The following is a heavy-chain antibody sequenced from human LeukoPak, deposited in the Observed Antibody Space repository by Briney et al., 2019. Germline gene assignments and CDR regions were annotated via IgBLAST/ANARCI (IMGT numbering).Heavy chain of an antibody. CDR3: ARVAGSIYY. J-gene: IGHJ4*02. CDR2: TNHNSGET. D-gene: IGHD6-19*01. Sequence: GDSVTVSCKASGDTFTSDDINWVRQAPGQGLEWMGWTNHNSGETAYAQTFQGRVTITRNTAIRTAYMERSSLRTEATAVYYCARVAGSIYYWGQETLLPVPS. V-gene: IGHV1-8*03. CDR1: GDTFTSDD.